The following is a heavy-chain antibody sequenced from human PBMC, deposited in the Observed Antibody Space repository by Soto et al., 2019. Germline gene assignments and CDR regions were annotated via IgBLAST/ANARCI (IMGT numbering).Heavy chain of an antibody. J-gene: IGHJ4*02. CDR3: AKVLRYFDWSQSMDY. Sequence: PGGSLRLSCAASGFTFDDYAMHWVRQAPGKGLEWVSGISWNSGSIGYADSVKGRFTISRDNAKNSLYLQMNSLRAEDTALYYCAKVLRYFDWSQSMDYWGQGTLVTVSS. D-gene: IGHD3-9*01. CDR2: ISWNSGSI. V-gene: IGHV3-9*01. CDR1: GFTFDDYA.